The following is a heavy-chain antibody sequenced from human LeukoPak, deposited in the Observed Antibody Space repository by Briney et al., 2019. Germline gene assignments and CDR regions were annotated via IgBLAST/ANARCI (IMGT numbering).Heavy chain of an antibody. CDR3: SRVDYSDFGGSLH. Sequence: ASVKVSCKASGYVFNKYGITWVRQAPGQGLEGMGWISAYDGKRDFAQRFHDRLTMTTDTSTSTAYMELRNLRSDDTAIYYCSRVDYSDFGGSLHWGQGTLVTVSS. V-gene: IGHV1-18*01. D-gene: IGHD4-11*01. CDR1: GYVFNKYG. CDR2: ISAYDGKR. J-gene: IGHJ4*02.